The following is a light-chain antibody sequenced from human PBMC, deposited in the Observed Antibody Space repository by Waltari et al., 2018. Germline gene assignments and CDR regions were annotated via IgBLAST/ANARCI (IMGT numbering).Light chain of an antibody. CDR3: SSYVGNNNYV. J-gene: IGLJ1*01. CDR2: EVN. V-gene: IGLV2-8*01. Sequence: QSALTQPPSASGSPGQSVTISCTGTSSAVGGFKYVSWFQQRPGKAPAIITYEVNERPSGVPDRFSASKSGGTAFLTVSGLQAEDEADYYCSSYVGNNNYVFGSGTTVTVL. CDR1: SSAVGGFKY.